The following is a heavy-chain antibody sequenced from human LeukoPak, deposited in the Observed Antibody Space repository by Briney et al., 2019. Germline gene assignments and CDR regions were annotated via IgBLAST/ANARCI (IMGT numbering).Heavy chain of an antibody. J-gene: IGHJ4*02. D-gene: IGHD3-22*01. CDR3: AKDGYFHDSSGYSYFDS. Sequence: GGSLRLSCAASGFTFSTYAMTWVRQAPGKGLEWVSTVSGGDGSTYYAGSVRGRFTISRDNAKKTLFLHMRSLRAEDTALYYCAKDGYFHDSSGYSYFDSWGQGILVSVSS. CDR2: VSGGDGST. V-gene: IGHV3-23*01. CDR1: GFTFSTYA.